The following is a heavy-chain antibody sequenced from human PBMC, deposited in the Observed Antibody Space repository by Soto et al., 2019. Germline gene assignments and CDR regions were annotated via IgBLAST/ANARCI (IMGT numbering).Heavy chain of an antibody. J-gene: IGHJ4*02. Sequence: GGSLRLSCAASGFTFSSYAMHWVRQAPGKGLEWVAVISYDGSNKYYADSVKGRFTISRDNSKNTLYLQMNSLRAEDTAVYYCARDYYGSGIDYWGQGTLVTVSS. CDR2: ISYDGSNK. CDR1: GFTFSSYA. V-gene: IGHV3-30-3*01. D-gene: IGHD3-10*01. CDR3: ARDYYGSGIDY.